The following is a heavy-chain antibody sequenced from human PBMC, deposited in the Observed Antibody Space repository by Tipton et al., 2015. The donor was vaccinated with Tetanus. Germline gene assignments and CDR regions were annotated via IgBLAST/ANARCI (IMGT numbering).Heavy chain of an antibody. V-gene: IGHV3-23*04. Sequence: QLVQSGAEVKKPGSSVKVSCKASGGTFSSYAMSWVRQAPGKGLEWVSAISGSGGSTYYADSVKGRFTISRDNSKNTLYLQMNSPRAEDTAVYYCAKERFLEIDAFDIWGQGTMVTVSS. CDR1: GGTFSSYA. CDR3: AKERFLEIDAFDI. CDR2: ISGSGGST. D-gene: IGHD3-3*01. J-gene: IGHJ3*02.